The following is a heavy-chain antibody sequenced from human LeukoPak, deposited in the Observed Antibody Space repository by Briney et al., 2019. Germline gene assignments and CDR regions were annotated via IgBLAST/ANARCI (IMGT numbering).Heavy chain of an antibody. CDR1: GSTFSSYG. J-gene: IGHJ5*02. D-gene: IGHD6-13*01. CDR2: IYSGGST. CDR3: ARDRAGSSSWYEGWFDP. Sequence: PGRSLRLSCAASGSTFSSYGMHWVRQAPGKGLEWVSVIYSGGSTSYADSVKGRFTISRDKSKNTLYLQMNSLRAEDTAVYYCARDRAGSSSWYEGWFDPWGQGTLVTVSS. V-gene: IGHV3-NL1*01.